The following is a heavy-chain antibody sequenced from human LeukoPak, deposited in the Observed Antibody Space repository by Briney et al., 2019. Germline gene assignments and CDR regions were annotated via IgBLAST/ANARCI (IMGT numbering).Heavy chain of an antibody. J-gene: IGHJ4*02. CDR3: ARVAYGDYFDY. CDR2: INHSGST. D-gene: IGHD4-17*01. V-gene: IGHV4-34*01. Sequence: SEALSLTCAVYGGSFSGYYWNWIRQPPGKGLEWIGEINHSGSTNYNPSLKSRVTISVDTSKNQFSLKLSSVTAADTAVYYCARVAYGDYFDYWGQGTLVTVSS. CDR1: GGSFSGYY.